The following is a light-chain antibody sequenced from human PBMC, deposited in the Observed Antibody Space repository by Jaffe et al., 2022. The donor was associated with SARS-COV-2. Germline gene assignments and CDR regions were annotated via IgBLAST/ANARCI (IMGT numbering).Light chain of an antibody. J-gene: IGLJ3*02. Sequence: QSALTQPASVSGSPGQSITITCAGTSSDVGGYNYVSWYQQHPGKAPKLMIYEVFNRPSGVPDRFSGFKSGNTASLTISGLQAQDEADYYCASFTTRTTWVFGGGTKLTVL. V-gene: IGLV2-14*01. CDR1: SSDVGGYNY. CDR2: EVF. CDR3: ASFTTRTTWV.